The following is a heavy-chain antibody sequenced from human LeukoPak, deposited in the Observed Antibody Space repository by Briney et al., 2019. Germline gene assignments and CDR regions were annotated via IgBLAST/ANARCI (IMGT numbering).Heavy chain of an antibody. CDR2: IYPGNSDS. J-gene: IGHJ4*02. V-gene: IGHV5-51*01. D-gene: IGHD6-19*01. CDR3: ARLDSSGWYRSRPDY. Sequence: GESLKISCKGSGYSFTNYWIGWVRQMPGKGLEWMGIIYPGNSDSRYSPSFQGQVTISADKSISTAYLQWSSLKASDTAMYYCARLDSSGWYRSRPDYWGQGTLVTVSS. CDR1: GYSFTNYW.